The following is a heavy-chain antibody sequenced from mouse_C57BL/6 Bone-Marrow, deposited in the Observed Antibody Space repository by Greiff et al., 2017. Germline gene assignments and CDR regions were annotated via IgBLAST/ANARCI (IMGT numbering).Heavy chain of an antibody. D-gene: IGHD2-2*01. CDR3: ARERLSGYFDV. CDR2: IDPSDSST. Sequence: QVQLQQPGAELVMPGASVKLSCKASGYTFTSYWMHWVKQRPGQGLEWIGEIDPSDSSTNYNQKFKGESTLTVDKSSSTAYMQLSSLTSEDSAVYYCARERLSGYFDVWGTGTTVTVSS. J-gene: IGHJ1*03. CDR1: GYTFTSYW. V-gene: IGHV1-69*01.